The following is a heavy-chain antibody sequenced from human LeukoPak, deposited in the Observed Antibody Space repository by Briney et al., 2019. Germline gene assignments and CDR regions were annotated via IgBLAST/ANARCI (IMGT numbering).Heavy chain of an antibody. CDR1: GFTFSNG. D-gene: IGHD2/OR15-2a*01. J-gene: IGHJ4*02. CDR3: AKGYTFGFSLDYFHY. CDR2: ILYDGSNK. V-gene: IGHV3-30*18. Sequence: GGSLRLSCVASGFTFSNGMHWVGQAPGRGLEWVAFILYDGSNKYYADSVKGRFTISRDNSKNTLYLEMNSLRPEDTAVYYCAKGYTFGFSLDYFHYWGQGTLVTVSS.